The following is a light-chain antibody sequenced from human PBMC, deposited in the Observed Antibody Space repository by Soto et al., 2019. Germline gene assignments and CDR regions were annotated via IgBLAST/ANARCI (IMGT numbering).Light chain of an antibody. J-gene: IGLJ1*01. Sequence: QSVLTQPPSVSGTHGQRVTISCSGGISNIATNYVHWFQQLPGTSPKVLSNRDNQRPSGVPDRFSGSKSGTSASLAISGLRSEYEAEYYCAAWDDTLRSYVFGTGTKLTVL. CDR3: AAWDDTLRSYV. CDR2: RDN. CDR1: ISNIATNY. V-gene: IGLV1-47*01.